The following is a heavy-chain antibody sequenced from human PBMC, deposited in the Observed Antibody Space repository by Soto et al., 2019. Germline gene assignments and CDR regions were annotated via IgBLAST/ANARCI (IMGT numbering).Heavy chain of an antibody. CDR1: GYTFTNYY. V-gene: IGHV1-46*03. CDR3: ARGGDVVLVTARLDY. CDR2: IKCSGGGT. J-gene: IGHJ4*02. Sequence: QVQLVQSGAEVKKPGASVKVSCRTSGYTFTNYYMHWVRQAPGQGLEWMGIIKCSGGGTTYAQTFLGRVTMSRDTSTSTVYMELSSLRSEDTAVYYCARGGDVVLVTARLDYWGQGTLVTVSS. D-gene: IGHD2-21*02.